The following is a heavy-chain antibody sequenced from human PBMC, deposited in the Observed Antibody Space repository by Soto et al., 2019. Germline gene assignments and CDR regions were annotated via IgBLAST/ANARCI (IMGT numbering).Heavy chain of an antibody. J-gene: IGHJ6*03. V-gene: IGHV1-2*02. CDR3: ATRREEDPVMVKGMDV. CDR1: GSSLTDHY. Sequence: QVQLVQSGAEVKKPGAAVKVSCKASGSSLTDHYISWVRQSPGQVLEWMGWISANSGGRNIAQNFQGTRTLTSDTPSNTVYMEIKSLTPEDTAVYSCATRREEDPVMVKGMDVFRKGTTVIVSS. D-gene: IGHD5-18*01. CDR2: ISANSGGR.